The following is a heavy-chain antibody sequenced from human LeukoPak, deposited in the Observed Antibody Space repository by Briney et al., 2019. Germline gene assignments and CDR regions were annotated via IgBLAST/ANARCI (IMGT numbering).Heavy chain of an antibody. CDR2: IHTSGST. V-gene: IGHV4-4*07. CDR3: ARGEQLVLDYYYYYYMDV. J-gene: IGHJ6*03. CDR1: GGSISSYY. D-gene: IGHD6-13*01. Sequence: SETLSLTCTVSGGSISSYYWSWIRQPAGKGLEWIGRIHTSGSTNYNPSLKSRVTMSVDTSKNQFSLKLRSVTAADTAVYYCARGEQLVLDYYYYYYMDVWGKGTMVTVSS.